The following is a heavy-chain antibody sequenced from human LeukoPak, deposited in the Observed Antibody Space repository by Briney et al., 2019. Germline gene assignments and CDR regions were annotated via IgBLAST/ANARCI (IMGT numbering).Heavy chain of an antibody. CDR3: AREGPVAAAGNDY. V-gene: IGHV4-34*01. CDR2: INHSGST. Sequence: KPSETLSLTCAVYGGSFSGYYWSWIRQPPGKGLEWIGEINHSGSTNYNPSLKSRVTISVDTSKNQFSLKLSSVTAADTAVYYCAREGPVAAAGNDYWGQGTLVTVSS. J-gene: IGHJ4*02. CDR1: GGSFSGYY. D-gene: IGHD6-13*01.